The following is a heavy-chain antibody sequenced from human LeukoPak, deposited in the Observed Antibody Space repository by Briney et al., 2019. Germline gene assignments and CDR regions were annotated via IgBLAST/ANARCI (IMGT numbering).Heavy chain of an antibody. CDR3: ARQFEYSSTSYYYYYYMDV. Sequence: GESLKISCKGSGYSFTSYWIGWVRQMPGKGLEWMGIIYPGDSDTRYRPSFQGQVTISADKSISTAYLQWSSLKASDTAMYYCARQFEYSSTSYYYYYYMDVWGKGTTVTVSS. J-gene: IGHJ6*03. CDR1: GYSFTSYW. V-gene: IGHV5-51*01. CDR2: IYPGDSDT. D-gene: IGHD6-6*01.